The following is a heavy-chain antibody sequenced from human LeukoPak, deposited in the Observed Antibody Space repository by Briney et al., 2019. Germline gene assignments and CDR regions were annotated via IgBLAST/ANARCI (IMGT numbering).Heavy chain of an antibody. J-gene: IGHJ3*02. CDR1: GGSFSGYY. CDR3: ARHRSRLRYFDWLPRCAFDI. D-gene: IGHD3-9*01. Sequence: SETLSLTCAVYGGSFSGYYWSWIRQPPGKGLEWIGEINHSGSTNYNPSLKSRVTISVDTSKNQFSLKLSSVTAADTAVYYCARHRSRLRYFDWLPRCAFDIWGQGTMVTVSS. CDR2: INHSGST. V-gene: IGHV4-34*01.